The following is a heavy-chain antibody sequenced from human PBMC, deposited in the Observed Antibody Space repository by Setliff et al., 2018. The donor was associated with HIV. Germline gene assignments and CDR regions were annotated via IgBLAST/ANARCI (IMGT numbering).Heavy chain of an antibody. CDR1: NYSISSGHY. J-gene: IGHJ4*02. CDR3: ARLLGRTVVVINAGFDY. CDR2: IYHVGRA. V-gene: IGHV4-38-2*02. D-gene: IGHD2-15*01. Sequence: NPSETLSLTCTISNYSISSGHYWGWIRQSPGKGLEWIGNIYHVGRAFYSPSLESRVSISVDTSKNQFSLRLTSLTAADTAVYYCARLLGRTVVVINAGFDYWGQGTLVTVSS.